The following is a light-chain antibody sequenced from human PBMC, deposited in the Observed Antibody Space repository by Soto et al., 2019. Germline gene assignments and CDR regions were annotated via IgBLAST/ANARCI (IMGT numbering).Light chain of an antibody. CDR1: SSNIGAGYD. Sequence: QSVLTQPPSVSGAPGQRVTISCTGSSSNIGAGYDVHWYQQLPGTAPXXLIXGNXXXXXGVPDXFXXSKSXXXXSXAITGXXXXXXXXYYCQSYDSSLSAVFGTGTKLTVL. V-gene: IGLV1-40*01. CDR2: GNX. J-gene: IGLJ1*01. CDR3: QSYDSSLSAV.